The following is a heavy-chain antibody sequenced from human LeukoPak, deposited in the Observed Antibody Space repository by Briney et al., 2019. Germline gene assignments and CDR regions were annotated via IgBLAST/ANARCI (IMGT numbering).Heavy chain of an antibody. CDR2: ISESGGRT. Sequence: GGSLRLSCAASGFNFGNYAMNWVRQAPGKGLEWVSGISESGGRTCYADSVNGRFTISRDNSKNTLYLQMNSLRAEDTAVYYCAKAFSSTWQNDYWGQGTLVTVSS. V-gene: IGHV3-23*01. D-gene: IGHD6-13*01. J-gene: IGHJ4*02. CDR3: AKAFSSTWQNDY. CDR1: GFNFGNYA.